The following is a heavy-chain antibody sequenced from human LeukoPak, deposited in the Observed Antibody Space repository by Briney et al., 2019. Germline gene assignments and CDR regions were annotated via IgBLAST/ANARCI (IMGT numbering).Heavy chain of an antibody. CDR2: ISSSSSYI. Sequence: GTSLRLSCAASGFTFSSNSLNWVRQAPGKGLEWVSTISSSSSYIYYADSVKGRFTVSRDNAKNSLYLFMDSLRAEDTAVYYCARKVGIFDAFDIWGRGTFVTVSS. CDR1: GFTFSSNS. J-gene: IGHJ3*02. V-gene: IGHV3-21*01. D-gene: IGHD2-21*01. CDR3: ARKVGIFDAFDI.